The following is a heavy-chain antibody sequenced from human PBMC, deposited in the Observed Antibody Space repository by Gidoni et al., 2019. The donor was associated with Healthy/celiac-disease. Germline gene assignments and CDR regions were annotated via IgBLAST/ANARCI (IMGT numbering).Heavy chain of an antibody. CDR1: GFPFSRYA. CDR2: ISGSGGST. J-gene: IGHJ4*02. D-gene: IGHD3-9*01. V-gene: IGHV3-23*01. Sequence: EVQLLESGGGLVQPGGSLRLSCAASGFPFSRYAMRWVRQAPGQGLEWVSAISGSGGSTYYADSVKGRFTISRDNSKNTLYLQMNSLRAEDTAVYYCAKEHFDWSEETYYFDYWGQGTLVTVSS. CDR3: AKEHFDWSEETYYFDY.